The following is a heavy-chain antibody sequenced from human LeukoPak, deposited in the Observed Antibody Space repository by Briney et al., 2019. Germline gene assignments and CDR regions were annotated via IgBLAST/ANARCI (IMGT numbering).Heavy chain of an antibody. J-gene: IGHJ5*01. CDR1: GFTFSSYA. Sequence: GGSLRLSCAASGFTFSSYAMHWVRQAPGKGLEYVSAISSNGGSTYYANSVKGRFTISRDNSKNTLYLQMNSLRAEDTAVYYCARKWWENWFDSWGQGALVTVSS. CDR3: ARKWWENWFDS. V-gene: IGHV3-64*01. D-gene: IGHD2-15*01. CDR2: ISSNGGST.